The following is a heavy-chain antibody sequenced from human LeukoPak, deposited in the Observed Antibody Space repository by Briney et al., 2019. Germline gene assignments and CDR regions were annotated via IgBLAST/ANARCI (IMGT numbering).Heavy chain of an antibody. CDR3: AGVGTGLWSIAH. Sequence: SETLSLTCTVSGGSISSSNYYWGWIRQPPGKGLEWIGSMYYSGSTYYNPSLKSRVAISVDTSKNQFSLRLSSVTAADTAVYYCAGVGTGLWSIAHWGQGTLVTVSS. V-gene: IGHV4-39*01. J-gene: IGHJ4*02. D-gene: IGHD5-18*01. CDR1: GGSISSSNYY. CDR2: MYYSGST.